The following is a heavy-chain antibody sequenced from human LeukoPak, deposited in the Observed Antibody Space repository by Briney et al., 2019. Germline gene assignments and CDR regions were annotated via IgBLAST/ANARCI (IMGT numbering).Heavy chain of an antibody. CDR3: AKVKPRYSSSWRDGYFDL. CDR1: GFTFDDYA. J-gene: IGHJ2*01. V-gene: IGHV3-43D*03. CDR2: ISWDGGST. D-gene: IGHD6-13*01. Sequence: GGSLRLSCAASGFTFDDYAMHWVRQAPGKGLEWVSLISWDGGSTYYADSVKGRFTISRDNSKNSLYLQMNSLRAEDTALYYCAKVKPRYSSSWRDGYFDLWGRGTLVTVSS.